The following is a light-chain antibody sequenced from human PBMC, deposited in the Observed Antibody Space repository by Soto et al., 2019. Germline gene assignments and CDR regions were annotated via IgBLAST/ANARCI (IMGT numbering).Light chain of an antibody. CDR3: QQLLSYPIT. V-gene: IGKV1-9*01. Sequence: DIQLTHYPSFLSASVGDRVTITCRASQGISTYLAWYQQKPGKAPKLLIYAASTLQSGVPLSFSGSGSGTSFTLTISSLQPEDFATYYCQQLLSYPITFGQGTRLEIK. CDR1: QGISTY. J-gene: IGKJ5*01. CDR2: AAS.